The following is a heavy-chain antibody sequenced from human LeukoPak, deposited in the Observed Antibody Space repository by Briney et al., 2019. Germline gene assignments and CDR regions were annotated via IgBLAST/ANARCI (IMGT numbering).Heavy chain of an antibody. Sequence: PSETLSLTCTVSGGSISPYYWSWIRQPPGKGLEWIGYIYYSGSTNYNPSLKSRVTISVDTSKNQFSMKASSVTAADTAVYYCARGGNWNYENWGQGTLVTVSS. CDR3: ARGGNWNYEN. CDR1: GGSISPYY. V-gene: IGHV4-59*01. CDR2: IYYSGST. J-gene: IGHJ4*02. D-gene: IGHD1-7*01.